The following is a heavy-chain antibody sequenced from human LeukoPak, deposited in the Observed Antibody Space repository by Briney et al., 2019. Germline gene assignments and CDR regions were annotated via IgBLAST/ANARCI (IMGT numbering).Heavy chain of an antibody. Sequence: PSETLSLTCTVSGGSISSGGYYWSWIRQHPGKGLEWIGYIYYSGSTYYNPSLKSRVTILVDTSKNQFSLKLSSVTAADTAVYYCAREVGGDPPVWGQGTLVTVSS. V-gene: IGHV4-31*03. D-gene: IGHD3-16*01. J-gene: IGHJ4*02. CDR2: IYYSGST. CDR3: AREVGGDPPV. CDR1: GGSISSGGYY.